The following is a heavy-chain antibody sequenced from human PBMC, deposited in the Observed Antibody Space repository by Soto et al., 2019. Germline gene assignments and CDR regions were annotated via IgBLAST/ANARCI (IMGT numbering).Heavy chain of an antibody. Sequence: SETLSLTCTVSGGAISSVDYYLSWIRQPPGKGLEWVGHMHYSGGTDYNPSLKSRLTISEDTSMNQLSLKLTSVTAADTAVYYCERVRLLWFGEHLHSPDGTDVWRKGQPITVSS. CDR1: GGAISSVDYY. V-gene: IGHV4-30-4*01. D-gene: IGHD3-10*01. J-gene: IGHJ6*04. CDR2: MHYSGGT. CDR3: ERVRLLWFGEHLHSPDGTDV.